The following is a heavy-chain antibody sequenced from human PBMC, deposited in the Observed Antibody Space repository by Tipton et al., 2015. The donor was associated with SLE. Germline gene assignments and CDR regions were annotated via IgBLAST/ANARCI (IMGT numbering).Heavy chain of an antibody. Sequence: LRLSCNVSGGSISSATYYWSWIRQPAGKGLEWIGRIYFSGSANYNPSLKRRVTISVDTSKNQFSLKLTSVTAADTAVYYCAREMDFRTSYYNNYVNWNFDLWGRGTLVTVSS. CDR1: GGSISSATYY. D-gene: IGHD4-11*01. CDR3: AREMDFRTSYYNNYVNWNFDL. J-gene: IGHJ2*01. V-gene: IGHV4-61*02. CDR2: IYFSGSA.